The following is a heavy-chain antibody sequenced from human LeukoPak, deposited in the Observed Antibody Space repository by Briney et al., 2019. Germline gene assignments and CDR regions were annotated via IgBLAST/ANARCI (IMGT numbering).Heavy chain of an antibody. J-gene: IGHJ3*02. CDR3: ARPITMVRGANLDAFDI. V-gene: IGHV3-21*01. CDR1: GFTFTNYT. D-gene: IGHD3-10*01. CDR2: ISSSSSYI. Sequence: GGSLRLSCVASGFTFTNYTMNWVRQAPGKGLEWVSTISSSSSYIYYADSVKGRFTISTDNAKNSLYLQMNSLRAEDTAVYYCARPITMVRGANLDAFDIWGQGTMVTVSS.